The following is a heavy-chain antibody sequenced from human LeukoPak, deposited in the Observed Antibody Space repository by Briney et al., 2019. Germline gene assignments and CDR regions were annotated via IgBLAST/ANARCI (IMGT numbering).Heavy chain of an antibody. Sequence: ASVTVSCKTSGHSTNTFGITWVRQAPGQGLEWIGWMSSDNGNTNYADKFQGRVTITRDTSRTTAYMELRSLRSDDTAVYFCANVAKGRYFFYYMDVWGAGTTVTVSS. J-gene: IGHJ6*03. D-gene: IGHD5-12*01. V-gene: IGHV1-18*01. CDR2: MSSDNGNT. CDR3: ANVAKGRYFFYYMDV. CDR1: GHSTNTFG.